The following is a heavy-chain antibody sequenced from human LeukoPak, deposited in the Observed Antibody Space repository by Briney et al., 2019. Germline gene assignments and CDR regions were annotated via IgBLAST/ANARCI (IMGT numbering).Heavy chain of an antibody. D-gene: IGHD2-15*01. Sequence: GGSLRLSCAASGFTFSDYYMSWIRQAPGKGLEWVSYISNSGSTIYYADSVKGRFTISRDNAKNSLYLQMNSLRAEDTAVYYCARWGYCSGGSCSPWCYYYYMDVWGKGTTVTVSS. J-gene: IGHJ6*03. CDR3: ARWGYCSGGSCSPWCYYYYMDV. CDR2: ISNSGSTI. CDR1: GFTFSDYY. V-gene: IGHV3-11*01.